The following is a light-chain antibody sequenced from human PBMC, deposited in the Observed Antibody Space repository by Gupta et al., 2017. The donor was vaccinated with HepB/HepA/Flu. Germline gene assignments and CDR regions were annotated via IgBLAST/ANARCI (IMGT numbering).Light chain of an antibody. CDR3: QEYNNWPPT. V-gene: IGKV3-15*01. J-gene: IGKJ1*01. CDR2: GAS. Sequence: EIGMTQSPATLSVSPGDRATLACRASQSVSSNLARYQQKPGQAPRFLMYGASTRATGIPDRCSGRGSGTEFTRTISSLQSEDFAVYYCQEYNNWPPTFGQGTKVEIK. CDR1: QSVSSN.